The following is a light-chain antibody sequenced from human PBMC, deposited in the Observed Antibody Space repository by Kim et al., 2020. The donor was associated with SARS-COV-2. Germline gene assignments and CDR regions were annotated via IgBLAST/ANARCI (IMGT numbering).Light chain of an antibody. CDR2: AAS. V-gene: IGKV1-39*01. CDR3: QQSYSTPYT. J-gene: IGKJ2*01. Sequence: SASVRYRVTITCRASQSISSYLNWYQQKPGKAPKLLIYAASSLQSGVPSRFSGSGSGTDFTLTISSLQPEDFATYYCQQSYSTPYTFGQGTKLEI. CDR1: QSISSY.